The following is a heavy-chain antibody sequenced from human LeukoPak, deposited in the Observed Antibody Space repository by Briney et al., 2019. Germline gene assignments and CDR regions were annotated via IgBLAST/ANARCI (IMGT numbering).Heavy chain of an antibody. CDR2: IGDKGVDT. J-gene: IGHJ4*02. CDR1: GFTFNNYP. D-gene: IGHD1-1*01. V-gene: IGHV3-23*01. Sequence: SGGSLRLSCAASGFTFNNYPMSWVRQAPGKGLEWVAAIGDKGVDTKYADSVKGQFTISRDNSKNTLYLQMNSLRVEDTAIYYCGKDWKLDYWGQGTLVTVSS. CDR3: GKDWKLDY.